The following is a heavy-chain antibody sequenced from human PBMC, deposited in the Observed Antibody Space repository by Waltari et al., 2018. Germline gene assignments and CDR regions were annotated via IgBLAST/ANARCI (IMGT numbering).Heavy chain of an antibody. V-gene: IGHV1-58*01. CDR1: GFPFTISA. CDR3: AAEIRWFPLVEYYGMDV. D-gene: IGHD3-10*01. CDR2: IVVGSGNT. Sequence: QIQLLQSGPEVKKPGTSVKVSCTSSGFPFTISAFQLVRLARGQRLEWIGWIVVGSGNTNYAQKFQERVTITRDMSTSTAYMEMSSLRSEDTAVYYCAAEIRWFPLVEYYGMDVWGQGTTVTVSS. J-gene: IGHJ6*02.